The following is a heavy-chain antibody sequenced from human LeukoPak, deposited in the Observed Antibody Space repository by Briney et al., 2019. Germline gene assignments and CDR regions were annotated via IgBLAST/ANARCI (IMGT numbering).Heavy chain of an antibody. Sequence: SETLSLTCAVYGGSFSGYYWSWIRQPPGKGLEWIGEINHNGSTNYNPSLKSRVTISVDTSKNQSSLKLSSVTAADTAVYYCARGKVVVAATLKWFDPWGQGTLVTVSS. D-gene: IGHD2-15*01. J-gene: IGHJ5*02. CDR3: ARGKVVVAATLKWFDP. CDR2: INHNGST. V-gene: IGHV4-34*01. CDR1: GGSFSGYY.